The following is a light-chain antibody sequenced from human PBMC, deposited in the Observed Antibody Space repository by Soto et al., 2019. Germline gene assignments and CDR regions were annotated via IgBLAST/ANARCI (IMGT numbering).Light chain of an antibody. CDR1: SSDVGGYNC. V-gene: IGLV2-8*01. J-gene: IGLJ2*01. CDR3: SSSAGSNIPVV. Sequence: QSALTQPPSASGSPGQSVTISCTGTSSDVGGYNCVSWYQQHPGKAPKLMIYEVSKRPSGVPDRFSGSKSGNTASLTVSGLQADDEADYYCSSSAGSNIPVVFGGGTKLTVL. CDR2: EVS.